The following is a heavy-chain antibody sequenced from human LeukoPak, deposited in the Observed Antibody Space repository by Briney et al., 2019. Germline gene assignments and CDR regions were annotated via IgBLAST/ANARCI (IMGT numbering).Heavy chain of an antibody. Sequence: GGSLRLSCAASGFTFNNHYMTWDRQAPGKGLEWVANIKQDGSETYYLDSEKGRFTISRDNAKNSLYLQLNNVRAEDTAVYYCARDSLGGSSYVSWGQGTLVTVSS. V-gene: IGHV3-7*04. CDR3: ARDSLGGSSYVS. CDR1: GFTFNNHY. D-gene: IGHD3-10*01. CDR2: IKQDGSET. J-gene: IGHJ5*02.